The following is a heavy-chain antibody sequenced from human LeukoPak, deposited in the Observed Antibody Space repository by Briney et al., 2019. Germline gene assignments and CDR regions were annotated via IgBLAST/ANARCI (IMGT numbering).Heavy chain of an antibody. Sequence: ASVKVSCKASGYTFTSYGISWVRQAPGQGLEWMGWISAYNGNTNYAQKLQGRVTMTTDTSTSTAYMELRSLRSDDTAVYYCARALPAGYYDILTAYYYYGMDVWGQGTTVTVSS. J-gene: IGHJ6*02. V-gene: IGHV1-18*01. CDR3: ARALPAGYYDILTAYYYYGMDV. CDR1: GYTFTSYG. D-gene: IGHD3-9*01. CDR2: ISAYNGNT.